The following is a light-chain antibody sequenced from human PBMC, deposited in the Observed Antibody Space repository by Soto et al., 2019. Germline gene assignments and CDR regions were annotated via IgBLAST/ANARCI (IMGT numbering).Light chain of an antibody. CDR2: EDN. CDR3: QSYDSSNNV. J-gene: IGLJ7*01. Sequence: NFMLTQPHSVSESPGKTVTISCTRSSGSIASNYVQWYQQRPGSAPTTVIYEDNQRPSGVPDRFSGSIDSSSNSASLTISGLKTEDEADYYCQSYDSSNNVFGGVTQLTVL. V-gene: IGLV6-57*04. CDR1: SGSIASNY.